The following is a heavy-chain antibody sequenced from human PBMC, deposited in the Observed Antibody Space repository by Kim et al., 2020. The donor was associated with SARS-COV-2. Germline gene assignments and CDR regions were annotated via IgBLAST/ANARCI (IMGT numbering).Heavy chain of an antibody. J-gene: IGHJ3*02. Sequence: SGKGRFTISRDKSKNTLYLQMNSLRPEDTAVYYCAREEYSYSLGAFDIWGQGTMVTVSS. CDR3: AREEYSYSLGAFDI. D-gene: IGHD5-18*01. V-gene: IGHV3-30*01.